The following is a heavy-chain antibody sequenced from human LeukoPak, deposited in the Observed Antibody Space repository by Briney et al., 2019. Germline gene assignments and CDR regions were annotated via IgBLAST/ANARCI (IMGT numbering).Heavy chain of an antibody. Sequence: GGSLRLSCAASGFTFSSYAMHWVRQAPGKGLEGVAVISYDGSNKYYADSVKGRFTISRDNSKNTLSLQMNSLRAEDTAVYYCAKTRIYVNWFDPWGQGTLVTVSS. CDR2: ISYDGSNK. CDR1: GFTFSSYA. CDR3: AKTRIYVNWFDP. V-gene: IGHV3-30*04. J-gene: IGHJ5*02. D-gene: IGHD5/OR15-5a*01.